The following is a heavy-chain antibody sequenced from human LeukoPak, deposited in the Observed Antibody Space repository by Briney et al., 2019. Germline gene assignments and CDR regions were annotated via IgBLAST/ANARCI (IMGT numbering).Heavy chain of an antibody. CDR1: GFTFSSYA. Sequence: AGGSLRLSCAASGFTFSSYAMHWVRQAPGKGLEWVAVISYDGSNKYYADSVKGRFTISRDNSKNTLYLQMNSLRSEDTAVYYCARWVVVTAMGGFFDYWGQGTLVTVSS. D-gene: IGHD2-21*02. CDR3: ARWVVVTAMGGFFDY. J-gene: IGHJ4*02. CDR2: ISYDGSNK. V-gene: IGHV3-30-3*01.